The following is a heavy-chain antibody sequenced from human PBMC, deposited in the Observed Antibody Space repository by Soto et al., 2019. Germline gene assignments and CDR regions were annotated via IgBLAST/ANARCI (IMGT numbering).Heavy chain of an antibody. D-gene: IGHD3-3*01. CDR3: ATDLLTTPRTIFGVVITPRGY. Sequence: TGGSLRLSCAASGFTFSSYGMHWVRQAPGKGLEWVAVISYDGSNKYYADSVKGRFTISRDNSKNTLYLQMNSLRAEDTAVYYCATDLLTTPRTIFGVVITPRGYWGQGTLVTVSS. J-gene: IGHJ4*02. CDR1: GFTFSSYG. CDR2: ISYDGSNK. V-gene: IGHV3-30*03.